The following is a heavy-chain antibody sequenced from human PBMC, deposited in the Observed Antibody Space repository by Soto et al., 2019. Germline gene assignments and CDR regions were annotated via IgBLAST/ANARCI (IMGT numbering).Heavy chain of an antibody. CDR1: GVSVRSYT. CDR3: ARDGMTTGDT. V-gene: IGHV4-4*07. Sequence: SSTLSLTCIVSGVSVRSYTWSWVRQPANKGLEWIGRVFSSVSATYNPSLKSRVSISMDTPENRISLKLDSVNAADAGVYFCARDGMTTGDTWGPGTLVTVSS. D-gene: IGHD2-21*02. J-gene: IGHJ4*02. CDR2: VFSSVSA.